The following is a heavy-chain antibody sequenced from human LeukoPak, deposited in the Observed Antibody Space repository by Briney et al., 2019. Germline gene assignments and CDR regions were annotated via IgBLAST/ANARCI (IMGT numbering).Heavy chain of an antibody. CDR3: ARRIAAVDY. CDR1: GGSFSGYY. V-gene: IGHV4-34*01. Sequence: SETLSLTCAVYGGSFSGYYWSWIRQPPGKGLEWIGEINHSGSTNYNPSLKSRVTISVDTSKNQFSLKLSSVTAADTAVYYCARRIAAVDYWGQGTLVTVSS. J-gene: IGHJ4*02. CDR2: INHSGST. D-gene: IGHD6-25*01.